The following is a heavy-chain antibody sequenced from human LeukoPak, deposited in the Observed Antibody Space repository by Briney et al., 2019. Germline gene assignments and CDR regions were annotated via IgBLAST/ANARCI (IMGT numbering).Heavy chain of an antibody. V-gene: IGHV3-21*01. CDR3: VRAVAGYFDY. CDR2: ISSSSSYI. J-gene: IGHJ4*02. CDR1: GFTFSSYS. Sequence: GGSLRLSCAASGFTFSSYSMNWVRQAPGKGLEWVSSISSSSSYIYYGDSVKGRFTISRDNAKNSLYLQMNSLRAEDTAVYYCVRAVAGYFDYWGQGTLVTVSS. D-gene: IGHD6-19*01.